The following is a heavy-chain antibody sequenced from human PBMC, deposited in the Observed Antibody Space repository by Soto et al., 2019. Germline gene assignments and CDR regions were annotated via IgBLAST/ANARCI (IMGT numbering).Heavy chain of an antibody. V-gene: IGHV4-30-4*01. CDR2: IYYSGST. J-gene: IGHJ4*02. CDR1: GGSISSGDYY. D-gene: IGHD2-21*02. Sequence: QVQLQESGPGLVKPSQTLSLTCTVSGGSISSGDYYWSWIRQPPGKGLEWIGYIYYSGSTYYNPSLKRRVTISVDTSKNQFSLKLSSVTAADTAVYYCATRSLAYCGGDCSAYFDYWGQGTLVTVSS. CDR3: ATRSLAYCGGDCSAYFDY.